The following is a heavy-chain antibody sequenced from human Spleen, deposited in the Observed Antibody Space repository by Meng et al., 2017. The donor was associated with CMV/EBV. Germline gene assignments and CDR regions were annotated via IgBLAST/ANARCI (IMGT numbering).Heavy chain of an antibody. V-gene: IGHV1-18*01. D-gene: IGHD3-16*01. CDR3: ARSPTPGFGGIAVYFDF. CDR1: GFTFSSYG. J-gene: IGHJ4*02. Sequence: ASVKVSCKASGFTFSSYGFSWLRQAPGQGLEWMGWISAHSDDTYFAQNFQGRVTLTTDTSTSTAYMELSSLRSDDTAVYFCARSPTPGFGGIAVYFDFWGQGTLVTVSS. CDR2: ISAHSDDT.